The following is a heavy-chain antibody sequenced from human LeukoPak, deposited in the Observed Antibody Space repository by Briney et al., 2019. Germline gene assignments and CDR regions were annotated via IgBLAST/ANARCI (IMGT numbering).Heavy chain of an antibody. CDR3: ASKGGYSSSFTNY. CDR1: GFTFSGYA. V-gene: IGHV3-30*01. CDR2: ISHDGSNK. Sequence: PGRSLRLSCAASGFTFSGYAMHWVRQAPGKGLEWVAVISHDGSNKYYADSVKGRFTISRDNSKNTLYLQMNSLRAEDTAVYYCASKGGYSSSFTNYWGQGTLVTVSS. D-gene: IGHD6-6*01. J-gene: IGHJ4*02.